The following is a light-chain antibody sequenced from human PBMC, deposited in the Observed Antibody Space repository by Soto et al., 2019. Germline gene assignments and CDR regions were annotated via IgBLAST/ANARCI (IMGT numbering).Light chain of an antibody. Sequence: EKVMTQSPATLSLSPGERATLSCSASQSVGSFFAWYQQKPGQAPRLLIYGASTRATGIPARFSGSGSGTEFTLTISSLQSEDFAVYYCQQYTNWPSWTFGQGTKVE. V-gene: IGKV3-15*01. CDR3: QQYTNWPSWT. J-gene: IGKJ1*01. CDR2: GAS. CDR1: QSVGSF.